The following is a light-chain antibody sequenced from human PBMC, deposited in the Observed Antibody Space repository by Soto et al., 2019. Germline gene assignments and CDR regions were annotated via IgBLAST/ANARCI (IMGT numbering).Light chain of an antibody. Sequence: EIRMPRSPATLPVSPGEKATPSCRASQSVSSNLAWYQQKPGQAPGLLIYGASNRATGIPARFSGSGSGTEFTLTISSLQSEDFAVYYCQQYNKWPPITFGQGTRLEIK. V-gene: IGKV3D-15*01. CDR2: GAS. J-gene: IGKJ5*01. CDR1: QSVSSN. CDR3: QQYNKWPPIT.